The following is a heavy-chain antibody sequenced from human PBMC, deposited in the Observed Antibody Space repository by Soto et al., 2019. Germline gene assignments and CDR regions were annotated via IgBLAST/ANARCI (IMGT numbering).Heavy chain of an antibody. V-gene: IGHV4-59*01. CDR1: GGSISSYY. CDR3: ARGIAVAGTFFDY. J-gene: IGHJ4*02. Sequence: PSETLSLTCTVSGGSISSYYWSWIRQPPGKGLEWIGYIYYSGSTNYNPSLKSRVTISVDTSKNQFSLKLSSVTAADTAVYYCARGIAVAGTFFDYWGQGTLVTV. D-gene: IGHD6-19*01. CDR2: IYYSGST.